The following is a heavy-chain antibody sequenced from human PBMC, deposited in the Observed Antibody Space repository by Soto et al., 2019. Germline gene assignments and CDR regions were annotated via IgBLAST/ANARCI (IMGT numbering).Heavy chain of an antibody. V-gene: IGHV1-46*01. D-gene: IGHD2-2*01. CDR3: ARDWNIVVVPAAMGWFDP. Sequence: SSVKVSCKASGYAFTSYYMHWVRQVPGQGLEWMGIINPSGGSTSYAQKFQGSVAMTRDTSTSTVYMELSSLRSEDTYVYYCARDWNIVVVPAAMGWFDPWGQGKVVTVSS. CDR1: GYAFTSYY. CDR2: INPSGGST. J-gene: IGHJ5*02.